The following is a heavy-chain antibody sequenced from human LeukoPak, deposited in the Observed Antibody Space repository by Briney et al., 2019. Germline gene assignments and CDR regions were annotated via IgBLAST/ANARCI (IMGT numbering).Heavy chain of an antibody. Sequence: SETLSLTCTVSGGSISSSSYYWSWIRQPAGKGLEWIGRIYTSGSTNYNPSLKSRVTMSVDTSKNQFSLKLSSVTAADTAVYYCARDSGYGSADYWGQGTLVTVSS. CDR1: GGSISSSSYY. J-gene: IGHJ4*02. D-gene: IGHD3-10*01. CDR3: ARDSGYGSADY. CDR2: IYTSGST. V-gene: IGHV4-61*02.